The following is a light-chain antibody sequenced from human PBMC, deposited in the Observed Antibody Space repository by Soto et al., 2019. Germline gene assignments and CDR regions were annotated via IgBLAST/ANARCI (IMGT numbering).Light chain of an antibody. V-gene: IGLV2-14*03. J-gene: IGLJ1*01. CDR2: DVS. CDR3: SSYTSSSTPYV. Sequence: QSALTQPASGSGSPGQWITIYCTGTSSDVGGYNYVSWYQQHPGKAPKLMIYDVSNRPSGVSNRFSGSKSGNTASLTISGLQAEDEADYYCSSYTSSSTPYVFGTGTKVTVL. CDR1: SSDVGGYNY.